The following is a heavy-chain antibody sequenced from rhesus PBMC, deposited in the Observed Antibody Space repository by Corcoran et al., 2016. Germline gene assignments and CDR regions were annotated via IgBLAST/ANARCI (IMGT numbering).Heavy chain of an antibody. D-gene: IGHD3-28*01. CDR1: GGSISDSYR. CDR2: IYGSSTRT. J-gene: IGHJ4*01. V-gene: IGHV4S10*01. CDR3: ARSHYYGSGYNFDY. Sequence: QVQLQESGPGVVKPSETLSLTCAVSGGSISDSYRWSWIRQPPGTGLEWIGYIYGSSTRTNYNPSLKSRVTISKDTSKNQFSLKLSSVTAADTAVYYCARSHYYGSGYNFDYWGQGVLVTVSS.